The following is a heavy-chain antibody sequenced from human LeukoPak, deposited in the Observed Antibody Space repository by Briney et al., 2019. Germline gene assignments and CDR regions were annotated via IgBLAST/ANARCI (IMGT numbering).Heavy chain of an antibody. Sequence: PGGSLILSCAASGFTFSNFDMTWVRQAPGKGLEWLSYINSSGTVRYYADSVNRRFTISRDNAKNSLHLQMGSLRAEDTGIYYCARETRGRTYRDNFLDYWGLGTLVTVSS. J-gene: IGHJ4*02. CDR3: ARETRGRTYRDNFLDY. V-gene: IGHV3-48*03. CDR1: GFTFSNFD. D-gene: IGHD3-16*02. CDR2: INSSGTVR.